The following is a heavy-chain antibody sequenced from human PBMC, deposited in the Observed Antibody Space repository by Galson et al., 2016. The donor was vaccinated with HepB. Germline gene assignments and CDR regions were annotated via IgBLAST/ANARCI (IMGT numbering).Heavy chain of an antibody. CDR1: GGAISSYY. CDR3: ARAGRRCSSTSCYYYYGMDV. Sequence: SETLSLTCTVSGGAISSYYWNWIRQPPGKGLEWIGYVSHSGSTSHNSSLKSRVTMSLDTSKNQFSLKLSSVTAADTAVYYCARAGRRCSSTSCYYYYGMDVWGQGTTVTVSS. V-gene: IGHV4-59*01. J-gene: IGHJ6*02. CDR2: VSHSGST. D-gene: IGHD2-2*01.